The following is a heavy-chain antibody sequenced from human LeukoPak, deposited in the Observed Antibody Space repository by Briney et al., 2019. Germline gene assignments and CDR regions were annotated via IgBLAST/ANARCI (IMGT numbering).Heavy chain of an antibody. CDR2: TRGNSDPK. CDR3: ARDSAYYYDSSGYRGFGY. J-gene: IGHJ4*02. D-gene: IGHD3-22*01. V-gene: IGHV3-21*06. CDR1: GFTFNTYT. Sequence: PGGSLRLSCAASGFTFNTYTMNWVRQAPGKGLEWVSSTRGNSDPKYYADFVQGRFTISRDDAKNSVYLEMNNLRAEDTAVYYCARDSAYYYDSSGYRGFGYWGQGTLVTVSS.